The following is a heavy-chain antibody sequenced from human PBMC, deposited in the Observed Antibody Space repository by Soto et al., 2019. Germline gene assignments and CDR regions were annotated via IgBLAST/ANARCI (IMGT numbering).Heavy chain of an antibody. CDR2: ISGSGGST. J-gene: IGHJ4*02. D-gene: IGHD3-22*01. V-gene: IGHV3-23*01. Sequence: GGSLRLSCAASGFTFSSYAMRWVRQAPGKGLEWVSSISGSGGSTYYADSVKGRFTISRDNSKNPLYLQMNSLRAEDTAAYYCAKLQRYYDSSGYSYWGQGTLVTVSS. CDR3: AKLQRYYDSSGYSY. CDR1: GFTFSSYA.